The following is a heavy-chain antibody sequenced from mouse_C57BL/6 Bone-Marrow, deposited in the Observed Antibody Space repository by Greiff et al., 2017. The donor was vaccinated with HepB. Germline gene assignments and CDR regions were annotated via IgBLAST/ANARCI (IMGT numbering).Heavy chain of an antibody. V-gene: IGHV3-6*01. D-gene: IGHD3-3*01. CDR1: GYSITSGYY. Sequence: VQLKESGPGLVKPSQSLSLTCSVTGYSITSGYYWNWIRQFPGNKLEWMGYISYDGSNNYNPSLKNRISITRDTSKNQFFLKLNSVTTEDTATYYCARVGGDAMDYWGQGTSVTVSS. CDR2: ISYDGSN. J-gene: IGHJ4*01. CDR3: ARVGGDAMDY.